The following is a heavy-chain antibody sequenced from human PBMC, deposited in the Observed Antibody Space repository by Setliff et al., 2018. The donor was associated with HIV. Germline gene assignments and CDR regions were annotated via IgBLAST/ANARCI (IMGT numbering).Heavy chain of an antibody. Sequence: SETLSLTCSVSGDSISDTTYYWGWIRQPPGKGLEWIGNIYHSGSTLYKPSLKSRVTMSVDTSKNQFSLKLSSVTAADTAVYYCARGGIGDYYYYYMDVWGKGTTVTVS. D-gene: IGHD3-10*01. CDR2: IYHSGST. V-gene: IGHV4-39*07. CDR1: GDSISDTTYY. J-gene: IGHJ6*03. CDR3: ARGGIGDYYYYYMDV.